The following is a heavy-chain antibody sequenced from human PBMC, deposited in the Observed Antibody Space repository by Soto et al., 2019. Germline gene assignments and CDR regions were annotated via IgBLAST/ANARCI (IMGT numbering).Heavy chain of an antibody. J-gene: IGHJ6*02. CDR3: ARGSGSYSNVGYYYGMDV. V-gene: IGHV4-30-2*01. D-gene: IGHD3-10*01. CDR2: IYHSGST. CDR1: GGSISSGGYS. Sequence: KTSETLSLTCAVSGGSISSGGYSWSWIRQPPGKGLEWIGYIYHSGSTYYNPSLKSRVTISVDRSKNQFSLKLSSVTAADTAVYYCARGSGSYSNVGYYYGMDVWGQGTTVTVSS.